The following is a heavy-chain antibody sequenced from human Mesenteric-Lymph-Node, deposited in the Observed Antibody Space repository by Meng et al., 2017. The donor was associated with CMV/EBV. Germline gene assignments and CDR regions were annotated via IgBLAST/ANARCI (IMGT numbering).Heavy chain of an antibody. CDR3: ARDFSLRWELLRWHYYYGMDV. V-gene: IGHV3-23*01. CDR2: ISGSGGST. J-gene: IGHJ6*02. Sequence: GGSLRLSCAASGFTFSSYAMSWVRQAPGKGLEWVSAISGSGGSTYYADSVKGRFTISRDNSKNTLYLQMNSLRAEDTAVYYCARDFSLRWELLRWHYYYGMDVWGQGTTVTVSS. D-gene: IGHD1-26*01. CDR1: GFTFSSYA.